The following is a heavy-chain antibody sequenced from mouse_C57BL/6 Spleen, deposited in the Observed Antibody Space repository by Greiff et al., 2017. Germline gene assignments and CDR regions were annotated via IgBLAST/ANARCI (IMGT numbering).Heavy chain of an antibody. V-gene: IGHV1-63*01. D-gene: IGHD4-1*01. CDR1: GYTFTNYW. CDR3: ARWRTGHFDY. Sequence: VQLQQSGAELVRPGTSVQMSCKASGYTFTNYWIGWAKQRPGHGLEWIGDIYPGGGYTNYNEKFKGKATLTADKSSRTAYMQFSSLTSEDSAIYYCARWRTGHFDYWGQGTTLTVSS. J-gene: IGHJ2*01. CDR2: IYPGGGYT.